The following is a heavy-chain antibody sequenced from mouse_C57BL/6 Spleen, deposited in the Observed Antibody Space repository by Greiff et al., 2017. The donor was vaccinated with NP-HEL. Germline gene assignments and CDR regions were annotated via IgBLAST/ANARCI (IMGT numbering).Heavy chain of an antibody. J-gene: IGHJ1*03. CDR1: GYTFTSYW. D-gene: IGHD1-1*01. Sequence: QVQLQQPGAELVRPGSSVKLSCKASGYTFTSYWMHWVKQRPIQGLEWIGNIDPSDSETHYNQKFKDKATLTVDKSSSTAYMQLSSLTSEDSAVYYCARRDGSSYEDFDVWGTGTTVTVSS. V-gene: IGHV1-52*01. CDR3: ARRDGSSYEDFDV. CDR2: IDPSDSET.